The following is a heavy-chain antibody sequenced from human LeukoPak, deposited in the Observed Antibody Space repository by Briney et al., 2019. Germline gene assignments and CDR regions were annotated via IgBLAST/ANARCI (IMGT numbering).Heavy chain of an antibody. CDR2: MNPNSGIT. D-gene: IGHD3-10*01. V-gene: IGHV1-8*01. Sequence: ASVKVSCKASGYTFTSYDINWVRQATGQGLEWMGWMNPNSGITGYAQKFQGRVTMTRNTSISTAYMELSSLRSEDTAVYYCAIRYGSGEKYYYYYYMDVWGKGTTVTVSS. CDR1: GYTFTSYD. J-gene: IGHJ6*03. CDR3: AIRYGSGEKYYYYYYMDV.